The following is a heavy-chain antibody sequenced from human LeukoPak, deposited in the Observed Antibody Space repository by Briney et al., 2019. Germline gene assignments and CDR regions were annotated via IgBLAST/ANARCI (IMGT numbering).Heavy chain of an antibody. Sequence: SQTQSLTCTVSGGSISSGDYYWSWIRQPPGKGLEWIGYIYYSGSTYYNPSLKSRVTISVDTSKNQFSLKLSSVTAADTTVYYCASTPDYYDSSGYSDYWGQGTLVTVSS. V-gene: IGHV4-30-4*08. CDR2: IYYSGST. J-gene: IGHJ4*02. CDR3: ASTPDYYDSSGYSDY. D-gene: IGHD3-22*01. CDR1: GGSISSGDYY.